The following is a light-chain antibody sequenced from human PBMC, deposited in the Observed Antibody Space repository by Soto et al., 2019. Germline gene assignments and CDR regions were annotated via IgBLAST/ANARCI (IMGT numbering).Light chain of an antibody. CDR2: GTS. CDR1: QGIGTE. J-gene: IGKJ1*01. Sequence: ALQMTQSPSSLSASVGDRVTITCRASQGIGTELGWYQQRPGKAPRLLIYGTSTLQPGVPSRFSGSGSDTDFTLIISSLQPEDFATYYCLQDSTYPRTFGQGTKVEIK. CDR3: LQDSTYPRT. V-gene: IGKV1-6*01.